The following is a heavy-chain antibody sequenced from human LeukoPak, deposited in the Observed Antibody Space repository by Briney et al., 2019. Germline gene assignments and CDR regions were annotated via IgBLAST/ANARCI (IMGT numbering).Heavy chain of an antibody. J-gene: IGHJ4*02. CDR1: GFTFSNDW. V-gene: IGHV3-7*03. CDR2: IKRDGSEK. CDR3: ARPFRH. Sequence: GGSLRLSCAASGFTFSNDWMTWVRQAPGKGLEWLANIKRDGSEKYYVDSVKGRFTISRDNAKNSVYLQMNNLRAEDTAVYYCARPFRHWGQGTLVTVSS.